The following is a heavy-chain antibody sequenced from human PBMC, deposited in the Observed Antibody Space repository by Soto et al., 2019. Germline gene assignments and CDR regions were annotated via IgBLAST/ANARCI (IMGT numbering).Heavy chain of an antibody. V-gene: IGHV4-59*11. Sequence: QLQLQESGPGLVKPSETLSLTCTVSGVSISRHYWSWLRQPPGKGLEWIGYVSHSGIINYNPSLKSRVTIFVDMSKNQFSLRLTSVTAADTAMYYCARDVGDADIGTSWFDHWGQGTLVSVSS. J-gene: IGHJ5*02. CDR1: GVSISRHY. CDR2: VSHSGII. CDR3: ARDVGDADIGTSWFDH. D-gene: IGHD1-7*01.